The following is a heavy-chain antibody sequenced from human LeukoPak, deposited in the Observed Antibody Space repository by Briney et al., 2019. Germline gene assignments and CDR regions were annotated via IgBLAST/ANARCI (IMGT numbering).Heavy chain of an antibody. CDR1: GYSFTTYD. CDR3: AKATTTIAAVPHNP. J-gene: IGHJ5*02. CDR2: MNPKSGNT. V-gene: IGHV1-8*01. Sequence: ASVTVSCKASGYSFTTYDVNWVRQAPGQGLEWMGWMNPKSGNTGYAPKFQGRVTMTRNTSIDTAFMELKSLSFEDTAVYYCAKATTTIAAVPHNPWGQGTLVTVSS. D-gene: IGHD6-13*01.